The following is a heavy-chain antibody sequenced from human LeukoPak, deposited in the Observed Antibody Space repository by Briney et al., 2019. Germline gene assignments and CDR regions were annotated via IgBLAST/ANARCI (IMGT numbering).Heavy chain of an antibody. J-gene: IGHJ5*02. V-gene: IGHV4-4*02. Sequence: PSETLSLTCAVSGGSIAVSDDSISSTNWWSWVRQPPGKGLEWIGEIYHSGRTNYNPSLKSRVTISVDKSKNQFSLKLNSVTAADTAVYYCARDASGSYGWLDPWGQGTLVTISS. D-gene: IGHD1-26*01. CDR3: ARDASGSYGWLDP. CDR1: GGSIAVSDDSISSTNW. CDR2: IYHSGRT.